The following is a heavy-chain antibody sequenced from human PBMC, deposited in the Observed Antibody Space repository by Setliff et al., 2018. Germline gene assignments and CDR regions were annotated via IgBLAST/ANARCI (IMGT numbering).Heavy chain of an antibody. J-gene: IGHJ4*02. V-gene: IGHV1-46*01. CDR3: ARAPLESGYYYGQGHYFDY. CDR1: GGTFSSYG. CDR2: IDPSGDYT. Sequence: ASVKVSCKASGGTFSSYGISRVRQAPGQGLEWMGIIDPSGDYTNYAQKFQGRVTMTRDTSTTTVYMELSSLRSDDTAVYYCARAPLESGYYYGQGHYFDYWGQGTLVTVSS. D-gene: IGHD5-18*01.